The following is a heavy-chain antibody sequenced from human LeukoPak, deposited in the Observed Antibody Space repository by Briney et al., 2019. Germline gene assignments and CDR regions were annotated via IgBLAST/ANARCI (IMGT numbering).Heavy chain of an antibody. V-gene: IGHV5-51*01. J-gene: IGHJ4*02. CDR3: ARRSSGGKEFDY. CDR1: GYSVTSYW. Sequence: GESLTISCMGSGYSVTSYWISWVRQMPGKGLEWMGIMYPGDSDTRYSPSFQGQVTISADKSISTAYLQWSSLKASDTAMYYCARRSSGGKEFDYWGQGTLVTVSS. CDR2: MYPGDSDT. D-gene: IGHD6-19*01.